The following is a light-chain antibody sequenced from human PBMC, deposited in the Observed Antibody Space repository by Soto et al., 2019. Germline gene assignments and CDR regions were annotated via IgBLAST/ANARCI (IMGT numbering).Light chain of an antibody. V-gene: IGKV3-20*01. J-gene: IGKJ2*01. Sequence: EIVLTQSPGTLSLSPGERATLSCRASQSVSSTYLAWYQQKPGQAPRLLIYGASNRATGIPDRFSGSGSVTDFTLTIGRVEPEDFAVYYCQQYGSSPVTFGQGTKLEIK. CDR3: QQYGSSPVT. CDR1: QSVSSTY. CDR2: GAS.